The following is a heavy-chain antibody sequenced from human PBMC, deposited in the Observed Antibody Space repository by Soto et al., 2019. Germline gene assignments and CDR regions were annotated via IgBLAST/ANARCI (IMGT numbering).Heavy chain of an antibody. CDR3: ARDFRPYSSSWSYFDY. CDR1: GYTFTSYG. J-gene: IGHJ4*02. V-gene: IGHV1-18*01. CDR2: ISAYNGNT. Sequence: ASVKVSCKASGYTFTSYGISWVRQAPGQGLEWMGWISAYNGNTNYAQKLQGRVTMTTDTSTSTAYMELRSLRSDDTAVYYCARDFRPYSSSWSYFDYWGQGTLVTVSS. D-gene: IGHD6-13*01.